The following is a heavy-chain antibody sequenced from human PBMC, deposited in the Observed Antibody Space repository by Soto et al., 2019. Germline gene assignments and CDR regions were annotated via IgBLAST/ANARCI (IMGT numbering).Heavy chain of an antibody. Sequence: LRLSCAASGFTFSSYAMSWVRQAPGKGLEWVSAISGSGGSTYYADSVKGRFTISRDNSKNTLYLQMNSLRAEDTAVYCCAKDLSSIAVAGSMDVWGQGTTVTVSS. D-gene: IGHD6-19*01. CDR3: AKDLSSIAVAGSMDV. CDR1: GFTFSSYA. J-gene: IGHJ6*02. CDR2: ISGSGGST. V-gene: IGHV3-23*01.